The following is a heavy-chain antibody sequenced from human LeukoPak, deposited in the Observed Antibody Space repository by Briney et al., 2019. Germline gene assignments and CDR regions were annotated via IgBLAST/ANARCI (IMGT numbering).Heavy chain of an antibody. Sequence: PSETLSLTCAVYGGSFSGYYWSWIRQPPGKGLEWIGEINHSGSTNYNPSLKSRVTISVDTSKNQFSLKLSSVTAADTAVYYCARESYYYDSSSIHYWGQGTLVTVSS. CDR2: INHSGST. CDR3: ARESYYYDSSSIHY. V-gene: IGHV4-34*01. D-gene: IGHD3-22*01. J-gene: IGHJ4*02. CDR1: GGSFSGYY.